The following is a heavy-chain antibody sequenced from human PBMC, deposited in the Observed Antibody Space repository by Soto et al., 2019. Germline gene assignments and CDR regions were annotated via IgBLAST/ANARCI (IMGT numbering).Heavy chain of an antibody. CDR2: IIPIFGTA. J-gene: IGHJ6*02. CDR1: GGTFSSYA. Sequence: VKVSCKASGGTFSSYAISWARQAPGQGLEWMGGIIPIFGTANYAQKFQGRVTITADESTSTAYMELRSLRSEDTAVYYCARVGDYDILTGSGYGMDVWGQGTTVTVSS. CDR3: ARVGDYDILTGSGYGMDV. V-gene: IGHV1-69*13. D-gene: IGHD3-9*01.